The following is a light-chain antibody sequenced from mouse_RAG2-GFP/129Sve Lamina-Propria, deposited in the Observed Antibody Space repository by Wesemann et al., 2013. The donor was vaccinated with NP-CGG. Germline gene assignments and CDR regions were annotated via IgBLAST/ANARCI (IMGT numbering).Light chain of an antibody. CDR3: QQYSSYPLFT. Sequence: DIVMTQSHKFMSTTVGDRVSITCKASQNVGTAVAWYQQKPGQSPKLLIYSASNRYTGVPDRFTGSGSGTDFTLTISNMQSEDLADYFCQQYSSYPLFTFGSGTKLEIK. V-gene: IGKV6-13*01. CDR1: QNVGTA. J-gene: IGKJ4*01. CDR2: SAS.